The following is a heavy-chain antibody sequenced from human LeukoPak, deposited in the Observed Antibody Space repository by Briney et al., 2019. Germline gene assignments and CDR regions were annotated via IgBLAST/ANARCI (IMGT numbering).Heavy chain of an antibody. CDR2: ISASGSGT. CDR1: GLTFSNYA. CDR3: AKDRHPFSTSSDY. Sequence: GGSLRLACAASGLTFSNYAMSWVRQAPGKGLEWVSAISASGSGTYYADSVAGRFTVSRDNSKNTLYLQMSSLRAEDTAVYYCAKDRHPFSTSSDYWGQGALVTVSS. V-gene: IGHV3-23*01. D-gene: IGHD6-6*01. J-gene: IGHJ4*02.